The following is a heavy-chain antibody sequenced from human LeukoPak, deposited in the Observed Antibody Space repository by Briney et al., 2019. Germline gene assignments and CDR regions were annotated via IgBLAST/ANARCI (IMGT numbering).Heavy chain of an antibody. J-gene: IGHJ3*01. CDR3: ARISSSNWYNERGAFDV. D-gene: IGHD6-13*01. V-gene: IGHV4-59*01. CDR1: GGSISSYY. Sequence: PSETLSLTCTVSGGSISSYYWSWIRQSPGKGLECIGYIHYTGSTNYNPSLKSRVTISVETSKNQFSLKLRSVTAADTAVYYCARISSSNWYNERGAFDVWGQGTMVTVSS. CDR2: IHYTGST.